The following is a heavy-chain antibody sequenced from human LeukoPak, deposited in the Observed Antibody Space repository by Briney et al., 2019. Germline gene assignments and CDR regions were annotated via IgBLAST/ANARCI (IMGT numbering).Heavy chain of an antibody. D-gene: IGHD4-11*01. CDR2: IYYSGST. Sequence: SETLSLTCTVSGGSISSHYWSWFRQPPGEGLEWIGNIYYSGSTDYSPSLKSRVTISVDTSKNQFSLKLSSVTAADTAVYYCAREYNNYVDPWGQGTLVTVSS. J-gene: IGHJ5*02. CDR3: AREYNNYVDP. V-gene: IGHV4-59*11. CDR1: GGSISSHY.